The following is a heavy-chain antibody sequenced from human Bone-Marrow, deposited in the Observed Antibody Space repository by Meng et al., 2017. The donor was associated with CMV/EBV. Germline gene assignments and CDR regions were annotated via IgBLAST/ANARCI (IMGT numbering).Heavy chain of an antibody. CDR3: AREDTAMVIYYGMDV. Sequence: GSLRLSCTVSGGSISSSSYYWGWIRQPPGKGLEWIGSIYYSGSTYYNPSLKSRVTISVDTSKNQFSLKLSSVTAADTAVYYCAREDTAMVIYYGMDVWGQGTTVTVS. CDR1: GGSISSSSYY. V-gene: IGHV4-39*07. CDR2: IYYSGST. D-gene: IGHD5-18*01. J-gene: IGHJ6*02.